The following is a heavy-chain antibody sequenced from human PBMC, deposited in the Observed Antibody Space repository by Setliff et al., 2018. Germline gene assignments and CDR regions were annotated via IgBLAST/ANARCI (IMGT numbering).Heavy chain of an antibody. CDR1: GGSISSGTYY. Sequence: SETLSLTCTVSGGSISSGTYYWSWIRQPAGKGLEWIGRLHTSGSIDYNPSLKSRVTISVDTSKNQFSLRLRSVTAADTAVYYCARVDFTMIQGVLGLWGQGTLGTVSS. V-gene: IGHV4-61*02. CDR2: LHTSGSI. D-gene: IGHD3-10*01. J-gene: IGHJ1*01. CDR3: ARVDFTMIQGVLGL.